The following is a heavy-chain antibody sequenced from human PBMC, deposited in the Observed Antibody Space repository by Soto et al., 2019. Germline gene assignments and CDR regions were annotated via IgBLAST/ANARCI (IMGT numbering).Heavy chain of an antibody. CDR2: INSDGSGT. D-gene: IGHD2-15*01. V-gene: IGHV3-74*01. J-gene: IGHJ4*02. CDR1: GFTFSSYW. CDR3: VRVGCSGVNCYFDY. Sequence: GGSLRLSCAASGFTFSSYWMHWVRQAPGKGLVWVSRINSDGSGTSYADSVKGRFTISRDNAKNTLYLQMNSLRAEDTAVYYCVRVGCSGVNCYFDYWGQGTLVTVSS.